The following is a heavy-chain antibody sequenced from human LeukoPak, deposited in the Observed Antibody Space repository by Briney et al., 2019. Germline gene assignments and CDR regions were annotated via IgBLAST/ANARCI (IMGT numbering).Heavy chain of an antibody. J-gene: IGHJ4*02. CDR2: IYYSGNA. D-gene: IGHD2-15*01. CDR3: ARHGNIVVVPTALGFDY. Sequence: PSETLSLTCTVSGGSISTSPFFWAWIRQPPGKGLEWIGAIYYSGNAYYNPSFGSRVAMFVDLSKNQFSLRLSSVTAADTAVYCCARHGNIVVVPTALGFDYWGQGILVTVSS. V-gene: IGHV4-39*01. CDR1: GGSISTSPFF.